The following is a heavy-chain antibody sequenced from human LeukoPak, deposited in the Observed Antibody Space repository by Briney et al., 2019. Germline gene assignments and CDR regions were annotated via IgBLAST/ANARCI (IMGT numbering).Heavy chain of an antibody. J-gene: IGHJ6*02. CDR3: ARDVAVAGPVYYYYYGMDV. V-gene: IGHV1-2*02. D-gene: IGHD6-19*01. CDR2: INPNSGGT. Sequence: ASVKVSCKASGYTFTGYYMHWVRQAPGQGLEWMGWINPNSGGTNYAQKFQSRVTMTRDTSISTAYMELSRLRSDDTAVYYCARDVAVAGPVYYYYYGMDVWGQGTTVTVSS. CDR1: GYTFTGYY.